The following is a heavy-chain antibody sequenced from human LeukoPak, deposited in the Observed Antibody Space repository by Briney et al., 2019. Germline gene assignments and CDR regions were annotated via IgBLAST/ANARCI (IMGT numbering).Heavy chain of an antibody. D-gene: IGHD5-12*01. CDR1: GFTFSSYE. V-gene: IGHV3-48*03. CDR2: ISSSGSTI. CDR3: AKDLSGGYDYFDY. Sequence: GGSLRLSCAASGFTFSSYEINWVRQAPGKGLEWVSYISSSGSTIYYADSVKGRFTISRDNAKNSVFLQMNSLRAEDTAVYYCAKDLSGGYDYFDYWGQGTLVTVSS. J-gene: IGHJ4*02.